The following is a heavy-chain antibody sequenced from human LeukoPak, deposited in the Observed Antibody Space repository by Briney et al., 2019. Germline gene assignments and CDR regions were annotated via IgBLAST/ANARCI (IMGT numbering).Heavy chain of an antibody. V-gene: IGHV4-34*01. J-gene: IGHJ3*02. CDR3: ARGQLRYCSSTSCPRGAFDI. Sequence: SETLSLTCAVYGGSFSGYYWSWIRQPPGKGLEWIGEINHSGSTNYNPSLKSRVTISVDTSKNQFSLKLSSVTAADTAVYYCARGQLRYCSSTSCPRGAFDIWGQGTMLTVSS. CDR2: INHSGST. CDR1: GGSFSGYY. D-gene: IGHD2-2*01.